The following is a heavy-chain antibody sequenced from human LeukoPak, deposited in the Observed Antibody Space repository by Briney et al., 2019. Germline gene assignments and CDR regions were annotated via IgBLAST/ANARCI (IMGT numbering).Heavy chain of an antibody. CDR2: ISAYNGNT. Sequence: GSVKVSCKASGYTFTSYGISWVRQAPGQGLEWMGWISAYNGNTNYAQKLQGRVTMTTDTSTSTAYMELRSLRSDDTAVYYCAREGWYSSSWPDAFDIWGQGTMVTVSS. D-gene: IGHD6-13*01. J-gene: IGHJ3*02. V-gene: IGHV1-18*01. CDR3: AREGWYSSSWPDAFDI. CDR1: GYTFTSYG.